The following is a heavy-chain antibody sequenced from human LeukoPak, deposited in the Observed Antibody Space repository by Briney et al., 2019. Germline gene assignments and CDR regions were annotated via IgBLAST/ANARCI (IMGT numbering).Heavy chain of an antibody. CDR1: GGSISSYY. CDR3: ARELYTGPFDY. V-gene: IGHV4-59*01. J-gene: IGHJ4*02. CDR2: IYHSGST. Sequence: SETLSLTCTVSGGSISSYYWSWIRQPPGKGLEWIGYIYHSGSTYYNPSLKSRVTISVDTSKNQFSLKLSSVTAADTAVYYCARELYTGPFDYWGQGTLVTVSS. D-gene: IGHD2-2*02.